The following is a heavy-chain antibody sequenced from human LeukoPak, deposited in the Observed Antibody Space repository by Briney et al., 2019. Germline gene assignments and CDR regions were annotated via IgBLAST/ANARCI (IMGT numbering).Heavy chain of an antibody. D-gene: IGHD2-2*01. J-gene: IGHJ4*02. V-gene: IGHV4-4*07. CDR3: ARLNYCSSTSCTFDY. Sequence: PSETLPLTCTVSGGSISSYYWSWIRQPAGKGLEWIGRIYTSGSINYNPSLKSRVAISVDTSKNQFSLKLSSVTAADTAVYYCARLNYCSSTSCTFDYWGQGTLVTVSS. CDR2: IYTSGSI. CDR1: GGSISSYY.